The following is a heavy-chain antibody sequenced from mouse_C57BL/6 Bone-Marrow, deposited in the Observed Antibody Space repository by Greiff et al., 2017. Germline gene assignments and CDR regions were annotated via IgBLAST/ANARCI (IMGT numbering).Heavy chain of an antibody. V-gene: IGHV1-81*01. Sequence: QVQLQQSGAELARPGASVKLSCKASGYTFTSYGISWVKQRTGQGLEWIGEIYPRSGNTYYNEKFKGKATLTADKSSSTAYMELRSLTSEDSAVYFCARPCLSSPGYFDVWGTGTTVTVSS. CDR2: IYPRSGNT. CDR3: ARPCLSSPGYFDV. J-gene: IGHJ1*03. CDR1: GYTFTSYG. D-gene: IGHD1-2*01.